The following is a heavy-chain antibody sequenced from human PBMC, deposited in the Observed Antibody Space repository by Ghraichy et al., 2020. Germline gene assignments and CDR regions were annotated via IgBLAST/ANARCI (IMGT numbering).Heavy chain of an antibody. Sequence: LSLTCAASGFSFSSYGMNWVRQAPGKGPEWVTIISYDGSSKDYADSVKGRFTISRVNSKNTLYLHMNSLRAEDTAVYYCAKDNEAYCGGDCYSPDAFDIWGQGTMVTVSS. D-gene: IGHD2-21*02. J-gene: IGHJ3*02. V-gene: IGHV3-30*18. CDR2: ISYDGSSK. CDR3: AKDNEAYCGGDCYSPDAFDI. CDR1: GFSFSSYG.